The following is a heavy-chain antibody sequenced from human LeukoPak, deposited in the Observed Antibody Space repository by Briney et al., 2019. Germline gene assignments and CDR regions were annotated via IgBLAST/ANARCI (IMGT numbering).Heavy chain of an antibody. Sequence: ASVKVSCKVSGYTLTELSMHWVRQAPGKGLEWMGGFDPEDGETIYAQKFQGRVTMTEDTSTDTAYMELSSLRSEDTAVYYCATDSSPKITIFGVVTFDYWGQGTLVTVSS. D-gene: IGHD3-3*01. V-gene: IGHV1-24*01. J-gene: IGHJ4*02. CDR3: ATDSSPKITIFGVVTFDY. CDR2: FDPEDGET. CDR1: GYTLTELS.